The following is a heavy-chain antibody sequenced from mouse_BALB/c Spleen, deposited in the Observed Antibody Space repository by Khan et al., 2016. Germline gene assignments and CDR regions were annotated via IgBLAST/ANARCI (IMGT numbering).Heavy chain of an antibody. D-gene: IGHD1-1*01. CDR1: GVSFTSGY. V-gene: IGHV3-8*02. Sequence: EVQLQESGPSLVKPSQTLSLTCSVTGVSFTSGYWNWVRKFPGKRLEYMGYITYSGTTYYNPSLKSRISITRDTSKNHYYLQLNSVTTEDTATYYCARDDGSYPFPYWGQGTMLTVSS. CDR2: ITYSGTT. J-gene: IGHJ2*01. CDR3: ARDDGSYPFPY.